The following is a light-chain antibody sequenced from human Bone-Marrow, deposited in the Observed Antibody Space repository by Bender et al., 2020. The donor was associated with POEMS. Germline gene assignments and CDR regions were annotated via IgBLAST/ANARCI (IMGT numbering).Light chain of an antibody. CDR2: EVS. CDR1: TNDVGAYNY. V-gene: IGLV2-8*01. Sequence: QSALTQPASVSGSPGQSITISCTGTTNDVGAYNYVSWYRHHPGKAPKLLIYEVSERPSGVPDRFSGSKSGNTASLTVSGLQAEDEADYYCSSYAGSNNVVFGGGTKLTVL. CDR3: SSYAGSNNVV. J-gene: IGLJ2*01.